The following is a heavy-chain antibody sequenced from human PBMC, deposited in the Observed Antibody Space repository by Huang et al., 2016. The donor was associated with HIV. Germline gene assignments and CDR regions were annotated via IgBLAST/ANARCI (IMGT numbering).Heavy chain of an antibody. D-gene: IGHD3-3*02. CDR2: SITLYGSA. V-gene: IGHV1-69*13. CDR3: AKVAAGQPFHFYYYMDA. CDR1: GGTFKKYA. J-gene: IGHJ6*03. Sequence: QVNLVQSGAEVRKPGSSVKVSCKASGGTFKKYAISWGRQAAGQGLEWMGASITLYGSAEYEEKVQDRVTLTADGSTNTAYLELDRLTSEDTAVYYCAKVAAGQPFHFYYYMDAWGDGTTVIVSS.